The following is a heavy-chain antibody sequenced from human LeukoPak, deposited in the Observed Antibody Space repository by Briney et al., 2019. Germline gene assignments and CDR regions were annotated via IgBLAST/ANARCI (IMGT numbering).Heavy chain of an antibody. D-gene: IGHD3-16*02. CDR1: GFTFSDYA. CDR3: AKDQDYDYIWGGSRV. Sequence: PGGSLRLSCVVSGFTFSDYAMSWVRQAPGKGLEWVSAISGSGASTIYADSVRGRFTISRDNSKNTLYLQMDSLRAEDTAVYYCAKDQDYDYIWGGSRVWGQGTLVTVSS. V-gene: IGHV3-23*01. CDR2: ISGSGAST. J-gene: IGHJ4*02.